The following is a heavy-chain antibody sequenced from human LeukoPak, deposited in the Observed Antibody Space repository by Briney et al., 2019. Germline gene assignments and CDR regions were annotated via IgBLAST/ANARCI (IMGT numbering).Heavy chain of an antibody. V-gene: IGHV3-30*03. J-gene: IGHJ4*02. D-gene: IGHD2-8*02. CDR3: ARDETGVGSGGIDF. Sequence: GRSLRLSCAASGFTFSSYGMHWVRQAPGKGLEWVAVISYDGSNKYYADSVKGRFTISRDNSKNTLYLQMNSLRAEDTAVYYCARDETGVGSGGIDFWGQGTLVTVSS. CDR2: ISYDGSNK. CDR1: GFTFSSYG.